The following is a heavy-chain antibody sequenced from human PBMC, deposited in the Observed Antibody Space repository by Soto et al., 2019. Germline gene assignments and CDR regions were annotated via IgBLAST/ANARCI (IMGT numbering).Heavy chain of an antibody. D-gene: IGHD3-10*01. CDR3: ARGSVLLWFGELLYSHFDY. J-gene: IGHJ4*02. Sequence: PGESLKISCKGSGYSFTSYWIGWVRQMPGKGLEWMGIIYPGDSDTRYCPSFQGQVTISADKSIRTAYLQCSSLKASDTAMYYCARGSVLLWFGELLYSHFDYWGQGTLVTVSS. V-gene: IGHV5-51*01. CDR2: IYPGDSDT. CDR1: GYSFTSYW.